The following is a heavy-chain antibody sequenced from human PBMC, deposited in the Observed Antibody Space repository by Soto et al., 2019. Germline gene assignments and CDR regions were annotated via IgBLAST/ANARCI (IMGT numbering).Heavy chain of an antibody. D-gene: IGHD3-16*01. J-gene: IGHJ5*02. CDR2: TNHRAVT. V-gene: IGHV4-34*01. Sequence: QVHLQQWGAGLLKPSETLSLSCTVSGASFSEYYWSWSRHPPGKGLEWIGETNHRAVTHYNRSLKRRVTISVETSKNPFSLRLSSVTAADTGVYYCARFGRMGVDLWGQGTLVIVSS. CDR3: ARFGRMGVDL. CDR1: GASFSEYY.